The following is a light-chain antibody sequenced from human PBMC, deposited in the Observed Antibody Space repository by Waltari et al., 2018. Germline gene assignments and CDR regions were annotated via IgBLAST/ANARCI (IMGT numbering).Light chain of an antibody. J-gene: IGKJ2*01. CDR2: GAS. CDR3: QQYNSWPPYT. CDR1: QALNTN. V-gene: IGKV3-15*01. Sequence: EIVMTQSPATLSVSPGERATLSCRASQALNTNLVWYQQKPGQAPRLLIYGASTRATGIPARFSGSGSGTEFTLTISSLQSEDFAVYYCQQYNSWPPYTFGQGTKLEIK.